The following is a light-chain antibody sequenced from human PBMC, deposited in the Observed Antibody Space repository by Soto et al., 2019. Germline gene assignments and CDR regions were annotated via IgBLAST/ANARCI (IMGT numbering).Light chain of an antibody. V-gene: IGKV3-20*01. CDR3: QQYGNSPWT. CDR1: QTIRAGY. Sequence: IVLTQSPDTLSLSPGERATLSCRASQTIRAGYLAWYQQKPGQAPRLLIYGASTRATGIPDRFRGSGSGADFTLTISRLAPEDFAVYYCQQYGNSPWTFGQGTTVEIK. J-gene: IGKJ1*01. CDR2: GAS.